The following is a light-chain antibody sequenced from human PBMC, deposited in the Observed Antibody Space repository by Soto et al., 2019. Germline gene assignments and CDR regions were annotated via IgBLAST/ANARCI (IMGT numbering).Light chain of an antibody. Sequence: EMVLTQSPGTLSLSPGERATLSCRASQSVSSSYLAWYQQKPGQAPRLLIYGASNRATGIPDRFSGSGSGTDFTLTISRLEPEDFAIYYCHQYGSSPYTFGQGTKLEIK. J-gene: IGKJ2*01. V-gene: IGKV3-20*01. CDR3: HQYGSSPYT. CDR1: QSVSSSY. CDR2: GAS.